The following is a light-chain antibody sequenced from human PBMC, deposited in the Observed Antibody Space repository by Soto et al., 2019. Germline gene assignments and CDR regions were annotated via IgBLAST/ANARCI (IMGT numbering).Light chain of an antibody. J-gene: IGLJ1*01. V-gene: IGLV2-23*01. CDR1: SSDVGSYNL. CDR3: CSYAGSSTYV. CDR2: EGS. Sequence: QSALAQPASVSGSPGQSITIPCTGTSSDVGSYNLVSWYQQHPGKAPNLMIYEGSKRPSGVSNRFSGSKSGNTASLTISGLQAEDEDDYYCCSYAGSSTYVFGTGTKVTVL.